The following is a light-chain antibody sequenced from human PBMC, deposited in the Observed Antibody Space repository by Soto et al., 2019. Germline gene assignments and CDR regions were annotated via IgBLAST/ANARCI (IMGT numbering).Light chain of an antibody. J-gene: IGLJ1*01. CDR1: SSNIGAGYD. CDR3: QSYDSSLSGV. CDR2: GNS. Sequence: QSALTQPPSVSGAPGQRVTISCTGSSSNIGAGYDVHWYQQLPGTAPKLLIYGNSNRPSGVPDRLSGSKSGTSASLAITGLQAEDEADYYCQSYDSSLSGVFGTGTKVTVL. V-gene: IGLV1-40*01.